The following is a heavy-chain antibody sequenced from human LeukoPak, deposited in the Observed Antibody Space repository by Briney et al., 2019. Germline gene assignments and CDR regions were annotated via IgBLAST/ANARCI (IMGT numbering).Heavy chain of an antibody. D-gene: IGHD6-13*01. CDR1: GDSVSSGSYY. CDR3: ARNGSTWYNWFDP. V-gene: IGHV4-61*01. Sequence: PSETLSLTCIVSGDSVSSGSYYWNWIRQPPGKGLEWIGYIYDTENTNYNPSLKSRVAISVDTSRNQLSLKLSSVTAADTAVYYCARNGSTWYNWFDPWGQGTLVTVSS. CDR2: IYDTENT. J-gene: IGHJ5*02.